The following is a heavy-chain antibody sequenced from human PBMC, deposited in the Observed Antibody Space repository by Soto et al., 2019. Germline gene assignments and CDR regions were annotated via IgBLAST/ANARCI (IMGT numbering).Heavy chain of an antibody. CDR3: ARPLWFGESYYYGLDV. V-gene: IGHV3-30-3*01. Sequence: QVQLGESGGGVVQPGRSLRLSCAASGFTFSSYAMHWVRQAPGKGVEWVAVISYDGSNKYYADSVKGRFTISRDNSKNTRFLQMNSLTTEDTAVYYCARPLWFGESYYYGLDVWGQGTTVTVSS. CDR2: ISYDGSNK. CDR1: GFTFSSYA. D-gene: IGHD3-10*01. J-gene: IGHJ6*02.